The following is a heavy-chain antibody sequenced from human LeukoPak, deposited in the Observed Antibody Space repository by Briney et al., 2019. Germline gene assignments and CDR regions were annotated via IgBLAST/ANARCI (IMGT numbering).Heavy chain of an antibody. CDR3: ARDTGYCSGGSCGTDY. J-gene: IGHJ4*02. V-gene: IGHV1-2*04. D-gene: IGHD2-15*01. CDR1: GYTFTGYY. CDR2: INPNSGGT. Sequence: ASVKVSCKASGYTFTGYYMHWVRQSPGQGLEWMGWINPNSGGTNYAQKFQGWVTMTRDTSISTAYMELSRLRSDDTAVYYCARDTGYCSGGSCGTDYWGQGTLVTVSS.